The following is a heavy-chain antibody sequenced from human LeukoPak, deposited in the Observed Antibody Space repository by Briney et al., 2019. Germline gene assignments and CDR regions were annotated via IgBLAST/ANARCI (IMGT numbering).Heavy chain of an antibody. CDR3: ARVHYGSGSYYYYYMDV. Sequence: GASVKVSCKASGYTFTSYGISWVRQAPGQGLEWMGWISAYNGNTNYAQKLQGRVTMTTDTSTSTAYMELRSLRSDDTAVYYCARVHYGSGSYYYYYMDVWGKGTTVTISS. J-gene: IGHJ6*03. D-gene: IGHD3-10*01. CDR1: GYTFTSYG. CDR2: ISAYNGNT. V-gene: IGHV1-18*01.